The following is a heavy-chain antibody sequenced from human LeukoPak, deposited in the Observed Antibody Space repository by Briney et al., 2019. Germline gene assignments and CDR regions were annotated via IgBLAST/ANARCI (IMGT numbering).Heavy chain of an antibody. Sequence: GGSLRLSCAASGFTFNNYAMSWVRQAPGKGLEWVSTIGGSGAGTHYADSVKGRFTISRDNSKNMLYLEMNSLRAEDTAVYYCAKLGYYESSGSRWGQGTLVTVSS. J-gene: IGHJ4*02. CDR3: AKLGYYESSGSR. CDR2: IGGSGAGT. V-gene: IGHV3-23*01. D-gene: IGHD3-22*01. CDR1: GFTFNNYA.